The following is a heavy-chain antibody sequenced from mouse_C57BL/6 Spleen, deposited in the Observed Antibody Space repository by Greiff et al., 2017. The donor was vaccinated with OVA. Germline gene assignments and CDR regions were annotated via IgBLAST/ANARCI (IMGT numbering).Heavy chain of an antibody. V-gene: IGHV1-61*01. Sequence: QVQLKQPGAELVRPGSSVKLSCKASGYTFTSYWMDWVKQRPGQGLEWIGNIYPSDSETHYNQKFKDKATLTVDKSSSTAYMQLSSLTSEDSAVYYCARSNWEYYFDYWGQGTTLTVSS. D-gene: IGHD4-1*01. CDR3: ARSNWEYYFDY. J-gene: IGHJ2*01. CDR1: GYTFTSYW. CDR2: IYPSDSET.